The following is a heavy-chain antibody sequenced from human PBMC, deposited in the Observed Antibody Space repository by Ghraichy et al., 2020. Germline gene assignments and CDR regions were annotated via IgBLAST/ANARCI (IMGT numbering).Heavy chain of an antibody. V-gene: IGHV1-8*01. J-gene: IGHJ5*02. CDR1: GYTFTSYD. CDR3: ARAAVVVPATNWFDP. CDR2: MNPNSGNR. Sequence: ASVKVSSKASGYTFTSYDINWVRQATGQGLEWMGWMNPNSGNRGYAQKFQGRVTMTRNTSISTAYMELSSLRSEDTAVYYCARAAVVVPATNWFDPWGQGTLVTVSS. D-gene: IGHD2-2*01.